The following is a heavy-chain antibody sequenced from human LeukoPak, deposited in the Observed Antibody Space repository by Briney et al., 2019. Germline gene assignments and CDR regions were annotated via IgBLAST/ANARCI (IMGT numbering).Heavy chain of an antibody. Sequence: SETLSLTCTVSGGSISSSSYYWGWVRQPPGKGLEWIGSIYYSGSTYYNPSLKSRVTISVDTSKNQFSLKLSSVTAADTAVYYCARSTYCSGGSCSHNWFDPWGQGTLVTVSS. J-gene: IGHJ5*02. CDR2: IYYSGST. D-gene: IGHD2-15*01. CDR1: GGSISSSSYY. V-gene: IGHV4-39*07. CDR3: ARSTYCSGGSCSHNWFDP.